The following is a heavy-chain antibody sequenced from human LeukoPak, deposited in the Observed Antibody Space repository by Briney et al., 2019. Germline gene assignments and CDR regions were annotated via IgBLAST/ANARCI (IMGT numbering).Heavy chain of an antibody. D-gene: IGHD6-19*01. V-gene: IGHV4-34*01. CDR1: GGSFGGYY. J-gene: IGHJ4*02. CDR3: ASRVRLVAGTPFDY. Sequence: PSETLSLTCAVYGGSFGGYYWSWIRQPPGKGLEWIGEINHSGSTNYNPSLKSRVTISVDTSKNQFSLKLSSVTAADTAVYYCASRVRLVAGTPFDYWGQGTLVTVSS. CDR2: INHSGST.